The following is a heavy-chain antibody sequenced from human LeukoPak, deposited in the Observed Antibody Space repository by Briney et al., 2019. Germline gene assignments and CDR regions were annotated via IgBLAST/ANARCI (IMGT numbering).Heavy chain of an antibody. D-gene: IGHD5-18*01. Sequence: GGSLRLSCAASGVTYSIYGIHWVRQAPGKGLEWVAFIRYDGSNKYYADSVKGRFTISRDNSKNTLYLQMNSLRAEDTAVYYCAKERDTAMVTIDYWGQGTLVTVSS. V-gene: IGHV3-30*02. J-gene: IGHJ4*02. CDR1: GVTYSIYG. CDR2: IRYDGSNK. CDR3: AKERDTAMVTIDY.